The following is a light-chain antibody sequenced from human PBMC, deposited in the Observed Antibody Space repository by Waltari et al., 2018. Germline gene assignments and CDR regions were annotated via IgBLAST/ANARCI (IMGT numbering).Light chain of an antibody. CDR3: TSYESGGTWV. CDR1: SSDIGGYYI. V-gene: IGLV2-14*03. CDR2: DVI. J-gene: IGLJ3*02. Sequence: QSALTQPASVSGSPGPPITIPCTGTSSDIGGYYIVPWYQQHPGKAPKVMSYDVIKRPSGVSNRFSGSKSGNTASLTISGLQADDEADYYCTSYESGGTWVFGGGTKVTV.